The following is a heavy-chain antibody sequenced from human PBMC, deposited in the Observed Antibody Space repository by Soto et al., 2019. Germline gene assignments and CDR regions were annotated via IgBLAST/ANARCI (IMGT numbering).Heavy chain of an antibody. D-gene: IGHD4-4*01. Sequence: PSETLSLTCTVSGGSISSGGYYWSWIRQHPGKGLEWIGYIYYSGSTYYNPSLKSRVTISVDTSGNQFSLKLSSVTAADTAVYFCARTYCMTTACQAHGIDVWGQGTTVTVSS. CDR2: IYYSGST. CDR1: GGSISSGGYY. J-gene: IGHJ6*02. V-gene: IGHV4-31*03. CDR3: ARTYCMTTACQAHGIDV.